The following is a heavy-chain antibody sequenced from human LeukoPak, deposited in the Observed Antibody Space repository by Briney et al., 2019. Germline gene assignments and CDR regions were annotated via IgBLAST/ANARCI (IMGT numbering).Heavy chain of an antibody. CDR1: GGTFSSYA. V-gene: IGHV1-69*04. CDR3: ARDRRFGELFFDY. CDR2: IIPILGIA. D-gene: IGHD3-10*01. Sequence: GSSVKVSCKASGGTFSSYAISWVRQAPGQGLEWMGRIIPILGIANYAQKFQGRVTFTADKSTSTAYMELSSLRSEDTAVYYCARDRRFGELFFDYWGQGTLVTVSS. J-gene: IGHJ4*02.